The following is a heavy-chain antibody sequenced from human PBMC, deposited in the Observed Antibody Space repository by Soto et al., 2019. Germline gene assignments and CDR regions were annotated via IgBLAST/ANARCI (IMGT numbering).Heavy chain of an antibody. CDR2: INGDGSNT. Sequence: PGGSLRLSCAASGFTFTTYSMHWVRQAPGKGLVWVSRINGDGSNTAYADSVKGRFTISRDNAKNTLYLQLNSLRAEDTAVYYRGRDGSGPIDFDYRGQGSPVTVSS. J-gene: IGHJ4*02. V-gene: IGHV3-74*01. CDR1: GFTFTTYS. D-gene: IGHD3-10*01. CDR3: GRDGSGPIDFDY.